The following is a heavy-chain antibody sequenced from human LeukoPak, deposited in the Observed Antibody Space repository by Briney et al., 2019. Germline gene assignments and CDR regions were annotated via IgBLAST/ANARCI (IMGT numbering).Heavy chain of an antibody. CDR2: VSYGGST. V-gene: IGHV4-39*01. CDR1: GGSISSTSYY. D-gene: IGHD1-26*01. CDR3: ARRGGSGRAFDI. Sequence: SETLSLTCTVSGGSISSTSYYWGWIRQPPGKGLEWIGDVSYGGSTYYSPSLKSRVTTPVDTSKNQFSLKLNSVTATDTAVYYCARRGGSGRAFDIWGQGTMVTVSS. J-gene: IGHJ3*02.